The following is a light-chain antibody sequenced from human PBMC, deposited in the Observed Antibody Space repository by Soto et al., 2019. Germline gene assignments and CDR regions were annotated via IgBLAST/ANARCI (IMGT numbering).Light chain of an antibody. V-gene: IGLV2-14*01. CDR3: TSYSRYRVLV. CDR2: EVS. CDR1: SSDIGGYKY. J-gene: IGLJ3*02. Sequence: QSVLTQRASVPGSLGQSSTISCTGTSSDIGGYKYVSWYQQHPGKAPKLIIFEVSNRPSGVSDRFSGSNSGNTASLTISGLQAEDEADYYCTSYSRYRVLVFGGGTKVTVL.